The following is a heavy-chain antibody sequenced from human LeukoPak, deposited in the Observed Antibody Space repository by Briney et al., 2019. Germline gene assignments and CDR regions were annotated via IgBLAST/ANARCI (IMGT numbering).Heavy chain of an antibody. J-gene: IGHJ4*02. CDR1: GYTFTGYY. D-gene: IGHD6-19*01. V-gene: IGHV1-18*04. CDR2: ISAYNGNT. CDR3: ARTGIAVAGSYFDY. Sequence: ASVKVSCKASGYTFTGYYMHWVRQAPGQGLEWMGWISAYNGNTNYAQKLQGRVTMTTDTSTSTAYMELRSLRSDDTAVYYCARTGIAVAGSYFDYWGQGTLVTVSS.